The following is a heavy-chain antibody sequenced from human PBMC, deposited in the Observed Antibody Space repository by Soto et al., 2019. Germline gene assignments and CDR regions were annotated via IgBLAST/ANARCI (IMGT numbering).Heavy chain of an antibody. CDR2: IYYSGST. CDR1: GSSISSYY. CDR3: ARFNWNYGYYYYGMDV. D-gene: IGHD1-7*01. Sequence: PSETLSLTCTVSGSSISSYYWSWIRQPPGKGLEWIGYIYYSGSTNYNPSLKSRVTISVDTSKNQFSLKLSSVTAADTAVYYCARFNWNYGYYYYGMDVWGQGTTVTVSS. J-gene: IGHJ6*02. V-gene: IGHV4-59*01.